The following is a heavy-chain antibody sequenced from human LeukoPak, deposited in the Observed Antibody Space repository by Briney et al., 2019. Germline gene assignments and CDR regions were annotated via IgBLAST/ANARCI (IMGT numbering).Heavy chain of an antibody. V-gene: IGHV4-4*09. D-gene: IGHD2-15*01. CDR1: GGSIGTDY. CDR3: ARHVSWYSGGSEL. Sequence: SETLSLTCSVSGGSIGTDYWSWIRQPPGRRLEWIGYIYSRGSPTYNPALQSRVAMSVDTSKNQFSLTLSSVTAADTAVYYCARHVSWYSGGSELWGQGTMVTVSS. CDR2: IYSRGSP. J-gene: IGHJ3*01.